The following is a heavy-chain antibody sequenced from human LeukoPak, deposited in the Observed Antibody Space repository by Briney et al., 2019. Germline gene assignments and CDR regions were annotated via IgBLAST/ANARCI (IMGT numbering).Heavy chain of an antibody. V-gene: IGHV5-51*01. Sequence: PGESLKISCKGSGYSFNNHWIGWVRQIPGKGLEWMGIIYPGDSDTRYSPSFQGQVTISADKSIRTAYLQWSSLKASDTAMYYCARGEIYFDYWGQGTLATVSS. D-gene: IGHD2-21*01. CDR2: IYPGDSDT. J-gene: IGHJ4*02. CDR3: ARGEIYFDY. CDR1: GYSFNNHW.